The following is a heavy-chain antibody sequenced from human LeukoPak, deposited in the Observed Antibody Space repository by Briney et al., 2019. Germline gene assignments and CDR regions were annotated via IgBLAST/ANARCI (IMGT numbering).Heavy chain of an antibody. D-gene: IGHD3-22*01. V-gene: IGHV3-23*01. CDR1: GFTFSSYA. CDR2: ISGSGDSR. CDR3: AKTYYYDSSGYYYDY. Sequence: PGGSLRLSCAASGFTFSSYAMSWVRQAPGKGLEWVSGISGSGDSRYYADSVRGRFTISRDNSKNTLSLQVNSLRAEDTAVYYCAKTYYYDSSGYYYDYWGQGTLVTVSS. J-gene: IGHJ4*02.